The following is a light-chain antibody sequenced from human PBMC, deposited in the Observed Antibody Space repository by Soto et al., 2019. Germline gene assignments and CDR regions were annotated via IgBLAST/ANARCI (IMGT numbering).Light chain of an antibody. CDR3: QGYNNWPPVHS. Sequence: EIVMTQSPATLSVSPGERATLSCRASESVSSNLAWYQQTPGQAPRLLIYGASTRATGIPARFSGSGSGTEFTLTISSLQSEDFAVYYCQGYNNWPPVHSFGQGTKLEI. CDR1: ESVSSN. J-gene: IGKJ2*03. V-gene: IGKV3-15*01. CDR2: GAS.